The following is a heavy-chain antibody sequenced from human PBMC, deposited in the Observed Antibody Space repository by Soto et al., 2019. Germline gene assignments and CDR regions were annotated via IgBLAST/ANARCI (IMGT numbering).Heavy chain of an antibody. D-gene: IGHD2-21*02. CDR3: ARSIVVVTALDN. CDR1: GYTFTSYA. J-gene: IGHJ4*02. CDR2: INAGNGNT. Sequence: QVQLVQSGAEEKKPGASVKVSCKASGYTFTSYAMHWVRQAPGQRLEWMGWINAGNGNTKYSQKFQGRGTITRDTSANTAYMELSRLRSEEPAVSYCARSIVVVTALDNWGQGTLVTVSS. V-gene: IGHV1-3*05.